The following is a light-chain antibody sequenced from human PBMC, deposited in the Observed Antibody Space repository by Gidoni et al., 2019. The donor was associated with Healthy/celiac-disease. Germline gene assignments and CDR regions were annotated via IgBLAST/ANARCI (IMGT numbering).Light chain of an antibody. CDR3: QQYNSYSRT. Sequence: DIQMTQSPSTLSASVGDRVTITCRASQSISSWLAWYQQKPGNYPKLLIYKASSLESGVPSRFSGSGSGTEFTLTISSLQPDDFATYYCQQYNSYSRTFGQGTKVEIK. V-gene: IGKV1-5*03. CDR1: QSISSW. CDR2: KAS. J-gene: IGKJ1*01.